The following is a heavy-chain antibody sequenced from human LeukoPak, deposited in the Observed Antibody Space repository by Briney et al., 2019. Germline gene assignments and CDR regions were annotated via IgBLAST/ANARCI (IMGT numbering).Heavy chain of an antibody. CDR3: ARVSGRLERQSDLDY. V-gene: IGHV3-21*01. Sequence: GGSLRLSCAASGFPFASYSMNWVRQAPGKGLESVSSISGDSTYIYNAGSVKGRFAISRDNARASLYLHMISLRADDTAVYYCARVSGRLERQSDLDYWGQGTLVIVSS. J-gene: IGHJ4*02. D-gene: IGHD1-1*01. CDR1: GFPFASYS. CDR2: ISGDSTYI.